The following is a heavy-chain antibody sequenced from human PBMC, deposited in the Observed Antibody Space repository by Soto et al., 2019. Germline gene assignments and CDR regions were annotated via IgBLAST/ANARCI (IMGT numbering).Heavy chain of an antibody. Sequence: PGGSLRLSCAASGITFSNFWMSWVRQAPGKGLEWVAKIKQEESEKLYVGSVKGRFAVSRDNAKNSLYLQMNSLRAEDTAVYYCARDFTDDAFDIWGQGTMVT. V-gene: IGHV3-7*03. CDR2: IKQEESEK. CDR3: ARDFTDDAFDI. J-gene: IGHJ3*02. CDR1: GITFSNFW.